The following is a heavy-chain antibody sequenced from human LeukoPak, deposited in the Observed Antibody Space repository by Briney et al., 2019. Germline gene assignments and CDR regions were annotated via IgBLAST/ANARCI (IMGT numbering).Heavy chain of an antibody. CDR3: ATSLYCSSTSCYKAAFDI. Sequence: GGSLRLSCAASGFTFSSYGMHWVRQAPGKGLEWVAFIRYDGSNKYYADSVKGRFTISRDNSKNTLYLQMNSLRAEDTAVYYCATSLYCSSTSCYKAAFDIWGQGTMVTVSS. CDR1: GFTFSSYG. CDR2: IRYDGSNK. V-gene: IGHV3-30*02. J-gene: IGHJ3*02. D-gene: IGHD2-2*02.